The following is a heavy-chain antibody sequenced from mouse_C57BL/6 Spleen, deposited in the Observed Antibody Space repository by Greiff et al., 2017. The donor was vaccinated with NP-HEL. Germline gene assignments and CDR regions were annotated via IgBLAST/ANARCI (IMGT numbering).Heavy chain of an antibody. CDR2: IWRGGST. CDR3: AKNGDGNAWFAY. Sequence: VQVVESGPGLVQPSQSLSITCTVSGFSLTSYGVHWVRQSPGKGLEWLGVIWRGGSTDYNAAFMSRLSITKDNSKSQVFFKMNSLQADDTAIYYCAKNGDGNAWFAYWGQGTLVTVSA. D-gene: IGHD2-1*01. CDR1: GFSLTSYG. V-gene: IGHV2-5*01. J-gene: IGHJ3*01.